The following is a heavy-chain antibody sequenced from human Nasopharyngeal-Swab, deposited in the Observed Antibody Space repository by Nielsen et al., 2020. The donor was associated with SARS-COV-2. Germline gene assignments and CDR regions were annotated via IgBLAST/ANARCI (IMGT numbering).Heavy chain of an antibody. CDR3: ARSRTAMTSPYYYYGMDV. CDR1: GLTFSSYD. V-gene: IGHV3-13*01. Sequence: GESLKMSCAASGLTFSSYDMHWVRQATGKGLERVSAIGTAGDTYYPGSVKGRFTISRENAKNSLYLQMNSLRAGDTAVYYCARSRTAMTSPYYYYGMDVWGQGTTVTVSS. CDR2: IGTAGDT. D-gene: IGHD5-18*01. J-gene: IGHJ6*02.